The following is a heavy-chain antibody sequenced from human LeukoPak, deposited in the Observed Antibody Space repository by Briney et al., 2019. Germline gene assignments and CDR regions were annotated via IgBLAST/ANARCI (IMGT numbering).Heavy chain of an antibody. Sequence: PSETLSLTCTVSGGSISSSSYYWGWIRQPPGKGLEWIGSIYYSGSTYYNPSLKSRVTISVDTSKNQFSLKLSSVTAADTAVYYCARRVVVVVAARHNWFDPWGQGTLVTVSS. CDR3: ARRVVVVVAARHNWFDP. V-gene: IGHV4-39*07. D-gene: IGHD2-15*01. CDR2: IYYSGST. J-gene: IGHJ5*02. CDR1: GGSISSSSYY.